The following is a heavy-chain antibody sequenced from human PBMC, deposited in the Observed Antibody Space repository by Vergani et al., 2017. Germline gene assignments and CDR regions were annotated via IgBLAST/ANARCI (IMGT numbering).Heavy chain of an antibody. CDR1: GGSFSGFY. V-gene: IGHV4-34*01. CDR3: ARGRYCSSSSCYTTNYYYMDV. CDR2: INHSGST. D-gene: IGHD2-2*02. J-gene: IGHJ6*03. Sequence: QVQLQQWGAGLLKPSETLSLTCAVYGGSFSGFYWSWIRQPPGKGLEWIGEINHSGSTNYNPSLKSRVTISVDTSKNQFSLKLSSVTAADTAVYYCARGRYCSSSSCYTTNYYYMDVWGKG.